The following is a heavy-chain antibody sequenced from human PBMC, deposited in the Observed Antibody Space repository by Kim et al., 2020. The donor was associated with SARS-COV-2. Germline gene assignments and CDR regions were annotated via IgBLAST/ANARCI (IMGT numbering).Heavy chain of an antibody. CDR2: IYYSGNT. Sequence: SETLSLTCTVSGGSISSGDYYWSWIRQPPGKGLEWIGYIYYSGNTYYSPSLKSRVTISVDTSKNQFSLKLSSVTAADTAVYYCANFHYYNYYMDVWGKGTTVTVSS. CDR3: ANFHYYNYYMDV. J-gene: IGHJ6*03. V-gene: IGHV4-30-4*01. CDR1: GGSISSGDYY.